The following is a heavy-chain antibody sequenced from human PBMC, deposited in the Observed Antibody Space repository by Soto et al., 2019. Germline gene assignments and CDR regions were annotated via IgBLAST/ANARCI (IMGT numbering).Heavy chain of an antibody. CDR2: XPPILXIA. V-gene: IGHV1-69*02. D-gene: IGHD3-16*01. CDR1: GSTFSSYT. CDR3: ARAGGLARMGV. J-gene: IGHJ6*03. Sequence: XVKVSCKASGSTFSSYTISWVRQAPGQGLEWMGRXPPILXIANYAQKLQXXVTITADXXTSTEYMKLSSLRYEDKDVYYCARAGGLARMGVWGKGTTVTVCS.